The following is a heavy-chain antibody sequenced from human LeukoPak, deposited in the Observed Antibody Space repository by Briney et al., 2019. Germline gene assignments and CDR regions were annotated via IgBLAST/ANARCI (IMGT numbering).Heavy chain of an antibody. CDR3: ARVGIAAAGGFDY. J-gene: IGHJ4*02. CDR2: ISSSSSYI. D-gene: IGHD6-13*01. CDR1: GFTFSSYS. V-gene: IGHV3-21*01. Sequence: GGSLRLSCAASGFTFSSYSMNWVRQAPGKGLEWVSSISSSSSYIYYADSVKGRFTISRDNAKNSLYLQMNSLRAEDTAVYYCARVGIAAAGGFDYWGQGTLVTVSS.